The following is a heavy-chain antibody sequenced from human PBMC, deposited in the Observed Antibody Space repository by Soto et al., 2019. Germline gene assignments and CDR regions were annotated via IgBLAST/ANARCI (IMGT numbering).Heavy chain of an antibody. CDR2: MYYNGNT. D-gene: IGHD2-15*01. V-gene: IGHV4-59*08. Sequence: QVQLRESGPALVKPSETLSLTCTVSNGSISPHYWSWIRQPPGGGREWIGYMYYNGNTNYSPSFQSRLTLSLDTSKSQFSPRLTSVTAADTAVYYCARHFARAGSTTPFFYYILDVWGTGTTVTVSS. J-gene: IGHJ6*03. CDR3: ARHFARAGSTTPFFYYILDV. CDR1: NGSISPHY.